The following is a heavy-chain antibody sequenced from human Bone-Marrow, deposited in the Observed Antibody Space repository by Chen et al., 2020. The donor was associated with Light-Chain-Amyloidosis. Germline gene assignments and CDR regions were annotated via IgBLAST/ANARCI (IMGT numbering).Heavy chain of an antibody. CDR2: IYYSGHT. D-gene: IGHD4-17*01. CDR1: GASISSSYCY. J-gene: IGHJ5*02. Sequence: QLQLQESGPGLVKPSETLSLTCTVSGASISSSYCYWGWIRQPPGKGLEWIGSIYYSGHTSYNPSLKSRIIIDVDTSKKQFSLKVNSVTAADTAVYFCACYGGNRLFDPWGQGALVTVSS. CDR3: ACYGGNRLFDP. V-gene: IGHV4-39*01.